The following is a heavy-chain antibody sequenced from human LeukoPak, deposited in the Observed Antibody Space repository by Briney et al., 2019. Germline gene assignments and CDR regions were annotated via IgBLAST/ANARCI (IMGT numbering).Heavy chain of an antibody. CDR3: ARANCGGDCYSRYDAFDI. CDR2: IYPGDSDT. Sequence: GEPLKISCKGSGYSFTSYWIGWVRQMPGKGLGWMGIIYPGDSDTRYSPSFQGQVTISADKSISTAYLQWSSLKASDTAMYYCARANCGGDCYSRYDAFDIWGQGTMVTVSS. CDR1: GYSFTSYW. J-gene: IGHJ3*02. D-gene: IGHD2-21*02. V-gene: IGHV5-51*01.